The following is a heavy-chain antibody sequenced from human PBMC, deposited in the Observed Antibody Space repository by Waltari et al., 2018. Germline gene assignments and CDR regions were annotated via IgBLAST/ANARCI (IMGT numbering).Heavy chain of an antibody. D-gene: IGHD3-16*01. CDR2: INHSGST. V-gene: IGHV4-34*01. CDR1: GGSFSGYY. Sequence: QVQLQQWGAGLLKPSETLSLTCAVYGGSFSGYYWSWIRQHPGKGLEWIGEINHSGSTNYIPSLKSRDTISGDTSKNQFSLKLSSVTAADTAVYYCARSGSYVINYFDYWGQGTLVTVSS. CDR3: ARSGSYVINYFDY. J-gene: IGHJ4*02.